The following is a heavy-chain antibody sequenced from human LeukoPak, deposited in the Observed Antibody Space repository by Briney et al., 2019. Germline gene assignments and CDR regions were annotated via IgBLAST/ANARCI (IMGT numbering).Heavy chain of an antibody. CDR2: ISWNSGSI. V-gene: IGHV3-9*01. D-gene: IGHD5-24*01. Sequence: PGGSLRLSCAASGFTFDDYAMHWVRQAPGKGLEWVSGISWNSGSIGYADSVKGRFTISRDNAKNSLYLQMNSLRAEDTALYYCAKDGYNFLYYFDYWGQGTLVTVSS. CDR1: GFTFDDYA. CDR3: AKDGYNFLYYFDY. J-gene: IGHJ4*02.